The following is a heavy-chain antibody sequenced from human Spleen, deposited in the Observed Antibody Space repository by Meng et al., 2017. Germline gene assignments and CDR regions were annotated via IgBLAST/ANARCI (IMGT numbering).Heavy chain of an antibody. Sequence: QAQLLQSGAEVKKPGASVWISCKASGYTSASYGISWFRQAPGQGLEWMGGIIPILGIANYAQKFQGRVTITADKSTSTAYMELSSLRSEDTAVYYCARDNESWFDPWGQGTLVTVSS. CDR1: GYTSASYG. V-gene: IGHV1-69*10. J-gene: IGHJ5*02. CDR2: IIPILGIA. CDR3: ARDNESWFDP.